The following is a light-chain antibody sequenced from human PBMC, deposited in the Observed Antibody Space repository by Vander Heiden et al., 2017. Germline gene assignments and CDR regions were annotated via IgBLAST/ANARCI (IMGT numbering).Light chain of an antibody. CDR1: SSNIGSNT. CDR2: GNS. CDR3: AAWDDTLKGV. J-gene: IGLJ3*02. Sequence: QSVLTQPPSASGTPGQRVTISCSGSSSNIGSNTVNWYQQLPGTPPKLLIYGNSQRTAGVPDRFSGSKSGTSASLAISGLQSEDEADYYCAAWDDTLKGVFGGGTKLTVL. V-gene: IGLV1-44*01.